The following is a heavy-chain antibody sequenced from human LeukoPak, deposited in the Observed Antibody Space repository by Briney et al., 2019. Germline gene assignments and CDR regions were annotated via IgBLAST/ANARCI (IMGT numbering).Heavy chain of an antibody. CDR1: GFTFGDYA. Sequence: GGSLRLSCTASGFTFGDYAMSWVRQAPGKGLEWVGFIRSKAYGGTTEYAASVKGRFTISRGDSKSIAYLQMNSLKTEDTAVYYCTRDPGDYDPPYYYYGMDVWGQGTTVTVSS. CDR2: IRSKAYGGTT. J-gene: IGHJ6*02. V-gene: IGHV3-49*04. CDR3: TRDPGDYDPPYYYYGMDV. D-gene: IGHD4-17*01.